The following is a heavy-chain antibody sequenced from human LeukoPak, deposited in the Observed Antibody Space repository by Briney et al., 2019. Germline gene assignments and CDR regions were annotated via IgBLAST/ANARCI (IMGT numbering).Heavy chain of an antibody. J-gene: IGHJ4*02. CDR2: IKQDGSEK. CDR1: GFTFSSYE. V-gene: IGHV3-7*01. CDR3: AVQRGYSYGYLDY. D-gene: IGHD5-18*01. Sequence: GGSLTHSCAASGFTFSSYEMNWVRQAPGGGREWVANIKQDGSEKYYVDSVKGRFTISRDNAKNSLYLQMNSLRAADTAVYYCAVQRGYSYGYLDYWGEGNLVTVSS.